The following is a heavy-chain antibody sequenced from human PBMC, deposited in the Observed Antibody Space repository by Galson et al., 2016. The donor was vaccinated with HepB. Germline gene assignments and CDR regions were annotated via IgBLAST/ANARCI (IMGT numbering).Heavy chain of an antibody. Sequence: SLRLSCAGSGFTFSNYSMNWVRQAPGKGLEWVSDISSSSSNIYYADSVQGRFTISRDNAKNSLYLQMNSLRDEDTAVYYCARVRLRFLEWLPQDDWYFDLWGRGTLVTVSS. CDR1: GFTFSNYS. D-gene: IGHD3-3*01. J-gene: IGHJ2*01. CDR2: ISSSSSNI. CDR3: ARVRLRFLEWLPQDDWYFDL. V-gene: IGHV3-48*02.